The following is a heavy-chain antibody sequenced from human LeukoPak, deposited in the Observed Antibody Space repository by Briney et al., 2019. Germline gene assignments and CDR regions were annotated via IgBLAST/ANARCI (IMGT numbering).Heavy chain of an antibody. CDR3: ASYASGYNWMKA. CDR1: GHTFTKYY. V-gene: IGHV1-2*02. D-gene: IGHD3-10*01. J-gene: IGHJ5*02. CDR2: IHPGSGDT. Sequence: ASVKVSSKASGHTFTKYYMHWVRHAPGQGLEWMGWIHPGSGDTNYAQKFQGRVIVTRNTSITTAYMELTSLGSDDTAVYYCASYASGYNWMKAWGQGTLVTVSS.